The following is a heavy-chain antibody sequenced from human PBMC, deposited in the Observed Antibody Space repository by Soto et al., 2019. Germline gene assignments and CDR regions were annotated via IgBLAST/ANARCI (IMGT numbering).Heavy chain of an antibody. CDR3: ARGPGGPAGPGDY. V-gene: IGHV1-3*01. D-gene: IGHD2-15*01. CDR1: GYTFTSYA. Sequence: QVQLVQSGAEVKKPGASVKVSCKASGYTFTSYAMHWVRQAPGQRLEWMGWINAGKGNTKYSQKFQGRDTITRDTSASTAYMELSSLRSEDTAGYYCARGPGGPAGPGDYWGQGTLVTVSS. J-gene: IGHJ4*02. CDR2: INAGKGNT.